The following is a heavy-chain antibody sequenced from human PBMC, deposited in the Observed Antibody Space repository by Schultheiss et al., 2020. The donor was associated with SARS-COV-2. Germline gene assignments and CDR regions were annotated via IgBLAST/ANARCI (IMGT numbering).Heavy chain of an antibody. J-gene: IGHJ4*02. CDR3: ARPYCSGGNCNIYIDY. Sequence: GGSLRLSCAASGFTFSSYAMHWVRQAPGKGLEWVAVISYDGSNKYYADSVKGRFSISRDNAKNSMYLQINSLRVEDTAIYYCARPYCSGGNCNIYIDYWGRGAPVT. D-gene: IGHD2-15*01. CDR2: ISYDGSNK. CDR1: GFTFSSYA. V-gene: IGHV3-30*04.